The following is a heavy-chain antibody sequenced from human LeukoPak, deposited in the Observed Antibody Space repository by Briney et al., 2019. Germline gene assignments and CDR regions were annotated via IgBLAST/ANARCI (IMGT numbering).Heavy chain of an antibody. CDR3: AREKGGYCSSTSCYGRGWFDP. CDR1: GGSISSGGYS. V-gene: IGHV4-30-2*01. D-gene: IGHD2-2*01. Sequence: SQTLSLTCAVSGGSISSGGYSWSWLRQPPGKGLEWIGYIYHSGNTYYNPSLKSRVTISVDRSKNQFSLKLSSVTAADTAVYYCAREKGGYCSSTSCYGRGWFDPWGQGTLVTVSS. CDR2: IYHSGNT. J-gene: IGHJ5*02.